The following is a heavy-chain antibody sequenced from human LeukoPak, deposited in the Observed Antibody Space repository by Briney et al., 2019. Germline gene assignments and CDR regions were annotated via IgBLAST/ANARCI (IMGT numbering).Heavy chain of an antibody. CDR3: ARGSSGYWSRFDY. V-gene: IGHV4-59*01. CDR1: GGSISTYY. D-gene: IGHD6-13*01. CDR2: IFYSGST. J-gene: IGHJ4*02. Sequence: SETLSLTCTVSGGSISTYYWSWIRQPPGKGLEWIGYIFYSGSTNYNPSLTSRVTMSVDTSKNQSSLKLSSVTAADTAVYYCARGSSGYWSRFDYLGQGILVTVSS.